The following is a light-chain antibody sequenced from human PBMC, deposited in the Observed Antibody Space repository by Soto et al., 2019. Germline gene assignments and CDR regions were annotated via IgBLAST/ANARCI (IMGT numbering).Light chain of an antibody. CDR2: EVS. Sequence: QSVLTKPASVSGSPGQSITISCTGTSSDVGSYNLVSWYQQHPGKAPKLMIYEVSKRPSGVSNRFSGSKSGNTASLTISGLQAEDEADYYCCSYAGSSTYVFGTGT. J-gene: IGLJ1*01. CDR3: CSYAGSSTYV. CDR1: SSDVGSYNL. V-gene: IGLV2-23*02.